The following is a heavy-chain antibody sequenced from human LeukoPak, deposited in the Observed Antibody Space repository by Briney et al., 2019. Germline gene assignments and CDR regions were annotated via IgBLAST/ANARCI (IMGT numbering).Heavy chain of an antibody. CDR2: IKQDGSEK. CDR3: ARGVGTAAAFDY. CDR1: GFTFSSYY. V-gene: IGHV3-7*01. Sequence: GGSLRLSCAASGFTFSSYYMSWVRQAPGKGLEWVANIKQDGSEKYYMDSVKSRFTISRDNAKNSLYLQMNSLRAEDTAVYYCARGVGTAAAFDYWGQATLVTASS. J-gene: IGHJ4*02. D-gene: IGHD2-2*01.